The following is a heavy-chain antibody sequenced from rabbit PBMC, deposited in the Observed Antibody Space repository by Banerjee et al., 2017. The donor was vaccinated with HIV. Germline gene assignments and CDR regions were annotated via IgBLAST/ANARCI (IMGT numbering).Heavy chain of an antibody. CDR1: GFSLSNNYV. J-gene: IGHJ3*01. Sequence: QQQLVESGGGLFQPGGSLALTCTASGFSLSNNYVMCWVRQAPGKGLEWIGTIYAGSSGGSSGTTDYASWAKGRFTISKTSSTTVTLQMTSLTAADTATYFCARDGVGYTFDLELWGQGTLVTIS. CDR3: ARDGVGYTFDLEL. V-gene: IGHV1S45*01. CDR2: IYAGSSGGSSGTT. D-gene: IGHD3-1*01.